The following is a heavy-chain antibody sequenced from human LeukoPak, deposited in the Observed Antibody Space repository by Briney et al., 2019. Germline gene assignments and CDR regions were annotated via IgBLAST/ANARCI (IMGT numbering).Heavy chain of an antibody. V-gene: IGHV3-74*01. CDR1: GYNFSPFW. CDR2: INADGSTI. CDR3: ARDRGNPDSFSI. Sequence: GGSLRLSCAASGYNFSPFWMHWVRQAPGKGLVWVSHINADGSTIVYADSVKGRFTISRDNAKNTLFLQMHSLRAEDTAVYYCARDRGNPDSFSIWGQGTVVTVSS. D-gene: IGHD3-10*01. J-gene: IGHJ3*02.